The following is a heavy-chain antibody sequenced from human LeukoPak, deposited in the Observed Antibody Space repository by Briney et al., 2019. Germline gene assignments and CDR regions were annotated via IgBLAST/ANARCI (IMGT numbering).Heavy chain of an antibody. V-gene: IGHV4-59*08. CDR3: ARVVRGTSSYYYYYYMDV. Sequence: SETLSLTCTVSGGSISSYYWSWIRQPPGKGLEWIGYIYYSGTTKYNPSLESRVTISVDTSKNQFSLKLSSVTAADTALFYCARVVRGTSSYYYYYYMDVWGKGTTVTVSS. CDR2: IYYSGTT. D-gene: IGHD2-2*01. CDR1: GGSISSYY. J-gene: IGHJ6*03.